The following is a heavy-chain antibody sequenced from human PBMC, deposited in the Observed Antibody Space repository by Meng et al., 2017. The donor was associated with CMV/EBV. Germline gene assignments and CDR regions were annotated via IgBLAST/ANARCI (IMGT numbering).Heavy chain of an antibody. CDR3: AREVRDSSSWGYGTDV. CDR2: INSDGSST. CDR1: GFTFSSYW. D-gene: IGHD6-13*01. V-gene: IGHV3-74*01. Sequence: GESLKISCAASGFTFSSYWMHWVRQAPGKGLVWVSRINSDGSSTSYADSVKGRFTISRDNAKNTLYLQMNSLRAEDTAVYYCAREVRDSSSWGYGTDVWGQGTTVTVSS. J-gene: IGHJ6*02.